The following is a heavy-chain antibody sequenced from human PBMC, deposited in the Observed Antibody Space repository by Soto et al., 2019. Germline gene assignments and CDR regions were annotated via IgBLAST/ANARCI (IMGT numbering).Heavy chain of an antibody. D-gene: IGHD6-6*01. Sequence: ESGGGLVQPVGSLRLSCAASGFTFSSYSMNWVRQAPGKGLEWVSYISSSSSTIYYADSVKGRFTISRDNAKNSLYLQMNSLRDEDTAVYYCARPEYSSSSYGMDVWGQGTTVTVSS. CDR2: ISSSSSTI. CDR1: GFTFSSYS. CDR3: ARPEYSSSSYGMDV. V-gene: IGHV3-48*02. J-gene: IGHJ6*02.